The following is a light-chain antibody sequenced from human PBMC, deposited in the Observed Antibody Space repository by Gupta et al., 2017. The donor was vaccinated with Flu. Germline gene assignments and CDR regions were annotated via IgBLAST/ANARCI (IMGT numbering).Light chain of an antibody. Sequence: PSTLSESVGDRVTITCRVSQRITGWLVWYQQKSGRVLKLLIYKGSGLESGVSSRFSGGGSGTEFTLTISRLQHDDAATYYCQRNDSLWTFGEGTRVEIK. CDR2: KGS. J-gene: IGKJ1*01. CDR3: QRNDSLWT. CDR1: QRITGW. V-gene: IGKV1-5*03.